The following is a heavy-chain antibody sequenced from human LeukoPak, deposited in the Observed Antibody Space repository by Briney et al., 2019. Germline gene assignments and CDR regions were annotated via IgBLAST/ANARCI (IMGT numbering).Heavy chain of an antibody. CDR1: GFTFSSYA. D-gene: IGHD1-26*01. J-gene: IGHJ4*02. CDR2: ISGSGGSI. V-gene: IGHV3-23*01. CDR3: AKGREGSYYGPDY. Sequence: GGSLRLSCAASGFTFSSYAMSWVRQAPGKGLEWVSTISGSGGSIYYADPVKGRFTISRDNSKNTLYLQMNSLRAEDTAVYYCAKGREGSYYGPDYWGQGTLVTVSS.